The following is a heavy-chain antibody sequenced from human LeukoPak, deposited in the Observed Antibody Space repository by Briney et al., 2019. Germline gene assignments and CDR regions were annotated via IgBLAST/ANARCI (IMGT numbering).Heavy chain of an antibody. J-gene: IGHJ4*02. CDR1: GFTFSSYS. V-gene: IGHV3-21*01. CDR2: ISSSSSYI. Sequence: GGSLRLSCAASGFTFSSYSMNWVRQAPGKGLEWVSSISSSSSYIYYTDSVKRRFTISRDNAKNSLYLQMNSLRAEDTAVYYCAREWELLEAFDYWGQGTLVTVSS. D-gene: IGHD1-26*01. CDR3: AREWELLEAFDY.